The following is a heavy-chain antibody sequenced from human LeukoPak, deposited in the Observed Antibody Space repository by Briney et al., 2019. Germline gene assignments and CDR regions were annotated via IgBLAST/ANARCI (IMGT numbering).Heavy chain of an antibody. CDR3: AKRFGESYGHFDY. J-gene: IGHJ4*02. CDR2: VTGSGSAT. CDR1: GFPFSSYA. D-gene: IGHD1-26*01. Sequence: LXLSFXASGFPFSSYAMSWVRRAPGKGLEWVSAVTGSGSATDYSDSVKGRLTISRDNSKNTLYLQMHSLRAEDTAVYYCAKRFGESYGHFDYWGQGTLVTVSS. V-gene: IGHV3-23*01.